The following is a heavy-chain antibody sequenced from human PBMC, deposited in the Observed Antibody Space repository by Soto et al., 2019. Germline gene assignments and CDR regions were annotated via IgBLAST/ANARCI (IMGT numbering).Heavy chain of an antibody. D-gene: IGHD6-6*01. CDR1: GASMSSGGYY. Sequence: QVQLQESGPGLVKPSQTLSLTCTVSGASMSSGGYYWTWIRQSPGKGLEWIGYIYYSGSTYYNPSLESRVDISLDTSRSQCSLPLHSVTAADTAIYYCARDRHNNFFDPWGQGTLVTVSS. J-gene: IGHJ5*02. CDR3: ARDRHNNFFDP. CDR2: IYYSGST. V-gene: IGHV4-31*03.